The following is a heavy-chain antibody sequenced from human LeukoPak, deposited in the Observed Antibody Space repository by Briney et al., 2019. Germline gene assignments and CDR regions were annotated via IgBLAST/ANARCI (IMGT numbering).Heavy chain of an antibody. CDR2: INPNDGDT. D-gene: IGHD2-2*01. V-gene: IGHV1-2*02. J-gene: IGHJ4*02. CDR3: ARANFLYCSSSTCLFDY. CDR1: GYTFTDYY. Sequence: GASVKASCTASGYTFTDYYTHWVRQAPGQGFEWMGWINPNDGDTNYAQKFQGRVTMTRDTSISTAHMEVSKLRSDDTAVYYCARANFLYCSSSTCLFDYWGQGTLVTVSS.